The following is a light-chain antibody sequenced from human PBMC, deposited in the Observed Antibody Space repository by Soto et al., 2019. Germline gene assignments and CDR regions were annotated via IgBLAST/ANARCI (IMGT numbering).Light chain of an antibody. CDR2: RAS. Sequence: DIRMTQSPSTLSASVGDRVTITCRASQSISNWLAWYQQKPGKAPKLLIYRASTLESGVPSRFSGSGSGTEFTLTISSLQPDDFSTYYCQQYISVSLLTFGGGTKVEIK. V-gene: IGKV1-5*03. CDR3: QQYISVSLLT. CDR1: QSISNW. J-gene: IGKJ4*01.